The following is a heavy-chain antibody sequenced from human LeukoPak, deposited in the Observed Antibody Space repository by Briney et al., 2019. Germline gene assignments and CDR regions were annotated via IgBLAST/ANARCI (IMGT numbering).Heavy chain of an antibody. D-gene: IGHD3-3*01. V-gene: IGHV1-24*01. CDR3: ARDTPPADFWSGYYTSYYYYMDV. CDR2: FDPEDGET. J-gene: IGHJ6*03. CDR1: GYTLTELS. Sequence: ASVKVSCKVSGYTLTELSMHWVRQAPGKGLEWMGGFDPEDGETIYAQKFQGRVTMTEDTSTDTAYMELSSLRSEDTAVYYCARDTPPADFWSGYYTSYYYYMDVWGKGTTVTVSS.